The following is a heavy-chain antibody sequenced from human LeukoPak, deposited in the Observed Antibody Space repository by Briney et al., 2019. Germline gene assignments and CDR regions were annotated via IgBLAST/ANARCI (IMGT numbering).Heavy chain of an antibody. D-gene: IGHD6-13*01. Sequence: SETLSLTCTVSGGSISSSSYYWGWLRQPPGKGLEWIGSIYYSGSTYYNPSLKSRVTISVDTSKNQFSLKLSSVTAADTAVYYCARERNRGIIAAATFDYWGQGTLVTVSS. CDR2: IYYSGST. CDR3: ARERNRGIIAAATFDY. V-gene: IGHV4-39*07. CDR1: GGSISSSSYY. J-gene: IGHJ4*02.